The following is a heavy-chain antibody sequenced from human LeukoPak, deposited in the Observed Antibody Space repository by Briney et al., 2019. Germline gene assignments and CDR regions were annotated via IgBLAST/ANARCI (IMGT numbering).Heavy chain of an antibody. Sequence: GGSLRLSCAASGFTFSDAWMSWVRQAPGKGLEWVGRIKHKVDGGTTDCAAPVKGRFTISRDDSKNTLYLQMNSLKTEDTALYYCTTDERYCGGDCYSDAYDLWGQGTMVTVSS. CDR3: TTDERYCGGDCYSDAYDL. CDR1: GFTFSDAW. D-gene: IGHD2-21*02. CDR2: IKHKVDGGTT. J-gene: IGHJ3*01. V-gene: IGHV3-15*01.